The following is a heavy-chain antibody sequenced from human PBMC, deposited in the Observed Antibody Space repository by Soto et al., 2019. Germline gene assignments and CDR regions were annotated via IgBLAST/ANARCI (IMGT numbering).Heavy chain of an antibody. CDR3: ARDDRTISGAVTLDY. V-gene: IGHV1-3*01. Sequence: QVQLVQSGPEVKRPGASVRISCRTAGYSFKNYAIHWVRQAPEKKLEWMGWSNEGSGNTRYSQKFQGRMSIARDTSASTSYLDLRSLTSEDTAIYFCARDDRTISGAVTLDYWGPGTLVTVSS. CDR2: SNEGSGNT. J-gene: IGHJ4*02. D-gene: IGHD3-3*02. CDR1: GYSFKNYA.